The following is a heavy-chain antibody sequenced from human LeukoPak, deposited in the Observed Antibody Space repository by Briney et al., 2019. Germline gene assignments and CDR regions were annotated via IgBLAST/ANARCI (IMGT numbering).Heavy chain of an antibody. CDR2: ISGSGGST. CDR1: GFTFSSYA. J-gene: IGHJ4*02. CDR3: AKGTKGWELSFDY. V-gene: IGHV3-23*01. D-gene: IGHD1-26*01. Sequence: GGSLRLSCAASGFTFSSYAMSWVRQAPGKGLEWVSAISGSGGSTYYADSVKGRFTSSRDNSKNTLYLQMNSLRAEDTAVYYCAKGTKGWELSFDYWGQGTLVTVSS.